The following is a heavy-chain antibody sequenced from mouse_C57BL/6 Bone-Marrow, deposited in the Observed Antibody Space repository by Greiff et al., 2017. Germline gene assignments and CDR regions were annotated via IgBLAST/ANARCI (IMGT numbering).Heavy chain of an antibody. CDR2: INPDSSTI. J-gene: IGHJ4*01. D-gene: IGHD1-1*01. V-gene: IGHV4-1*01. Sequence: CKASGIEFSRYWMSWVRRAPGKGLEWIGEINPDSSTINYAPSQKDKYIISRDNAKHTLYLQVSNVRSEDTARYYCARGLYATGAYWGQGTLVTVSA. CDR3: ARGLYATGAY. CDR1: GIEFSRYW.